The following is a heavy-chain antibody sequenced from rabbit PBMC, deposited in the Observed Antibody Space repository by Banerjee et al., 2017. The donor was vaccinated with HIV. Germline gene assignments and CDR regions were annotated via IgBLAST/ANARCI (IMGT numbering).Heavy chain of an antibody. CDR2: IYTGSGAT. V-gene: IGHV1S40*01. CDR3: ARDLAGVTGWNFGL. Sequence: QSLEESGGDLVKPGASLTLTCTASGFSFSSSYYMCWVRQATGKGLEWIGCIYTGSGATYYASWANGRFTLSKTSSTTVTLQMTSLTAADTATYFCARDLAGVTGWNFGLWGPGTLVTVS. CDR1: GFSFSSSYY. J-gene: IGHJ4*01. D-gene: IGHD4-1*01.